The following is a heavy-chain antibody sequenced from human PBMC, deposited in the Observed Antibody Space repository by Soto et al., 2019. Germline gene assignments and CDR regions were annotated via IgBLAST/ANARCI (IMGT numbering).Heavy chain of an antibody. D-gene: IGHD2-15*01. J-gene: IGHJ4*02. V-gene: IGHV3-23*01. CDR2: ISGSGGST. Sequence: GGSLRLSCAASGFTFSSYAMSWVRQAPGKGLEWVSAISGSGGSTYYADSVKGRFTISRDNSKNTLYLQMNSLRAEDTAVYYCAKDHIVVVVAATVLDYWGQGTLVTVSS. CDR1: GFTFSSYA. CDR3: AKDHIVVVVAATVLDY.